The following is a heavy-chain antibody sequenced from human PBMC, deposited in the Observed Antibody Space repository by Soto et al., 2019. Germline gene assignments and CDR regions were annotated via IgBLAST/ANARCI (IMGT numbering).Heavy chain of an antibody. D-gene: IGHD6-6*01. CDR3: ASLVAAPSSFSSYYYGMDV. Sequence: GGSLRLSCAASGFTFRSYTMDWVRQAPGKGLEWVSSISSSSSDIYYADSVKGRFTVSRDNAKNSLYLQMNSLRAEDTAVYYCASLVAAPSSFSSYYYGMDVWGQGTTVTVS. CDR1: GFTFRSYT. CDR2: ISSSSSDI. V-gene: IGHV3-21*01. J-gene: IGHJ6*02.